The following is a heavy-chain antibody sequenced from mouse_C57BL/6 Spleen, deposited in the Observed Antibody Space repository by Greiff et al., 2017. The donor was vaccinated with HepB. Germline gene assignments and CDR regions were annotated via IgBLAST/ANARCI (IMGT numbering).Heavy chain of an antibody. CDR1: GYTFTSYW. Sequence: VKLQQPGAELVKPGASVKMSCKASGYTFTSYWITWVKQRPGQGLEWIGDNYPGSGSTNYNEKFKSKATLTVDTSSSTAYMQLSSLTSEDSAVYYCAREGYYGRNAMDYWGQGTSVTVSS. CDR2: NYPGSGST. J-gene: IGHJ4*01. D-gene: IGHD1-1*01. CDR3: AREGYYGRNAMDY. V-gene: IGHV1-55*01.